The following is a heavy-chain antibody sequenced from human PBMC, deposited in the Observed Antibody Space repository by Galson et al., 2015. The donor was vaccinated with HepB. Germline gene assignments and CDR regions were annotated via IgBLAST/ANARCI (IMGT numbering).Heavy chain of an antibody. CDR2: ISGNGGST. J-gene: IGHJ6*02. CDR3: AKTRGRLNGMDV. CDR1: GFTFSNYA. V-gene: IGHV3-23*01. Sequence: SLRLSCAASGFTFSNYAMSWVRQAPGKGLEWVSGISGNGGSTYYADSVKGRFTISRDNSKNTLYLQMNSLRVEDTAVYYCAKTRGRLNGMDVWGQGTTVTVSS. D-gene: IGHD2-2*01.